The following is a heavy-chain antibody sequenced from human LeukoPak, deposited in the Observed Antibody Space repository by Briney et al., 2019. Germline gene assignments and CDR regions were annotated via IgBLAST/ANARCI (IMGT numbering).Heavy chain of an antibody. J-gene: IGHJ4*02. CDR1: GYSFSGYY. D-gene: IGHD3-22*01. CDR3: ARDQNYFDTTAYYGMDC. Sequence: ASVKVSCKASGYSFSGYYIHWVRLAPGQGLEWMGWINPNSGATNYAQKFQGTVTMTRDTSTTTAYMQLSGLRSDDTAVYYCARDQNYFDTTAYYGMDCWGQGTLVTVSS. V-gene: IGHV1-2*02. CDR2: INPNSGAT.